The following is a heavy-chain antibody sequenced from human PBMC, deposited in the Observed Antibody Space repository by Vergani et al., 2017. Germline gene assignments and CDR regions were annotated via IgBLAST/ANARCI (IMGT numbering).Heavy chain of an antibody. CDR2: ISGPGLSP. V-gene: IGHV3-23*01. D-gene: IGHD2-21*01. Sequence: EVHLLESGGGLVQSGGSLRLSCAASGFTFSNSAVSWVRQAPGRGLAWVSSISGPGLSPYYADSVKGRFSISRDNSKNTVFLQMHSLRAEETAFYYCADLYGDDGFSPFWGQGTLVTVSS. CDR1: GFTFSNSA. J-gene: IGHJ4*02. CDR3: ADLYGDDGFSPF.